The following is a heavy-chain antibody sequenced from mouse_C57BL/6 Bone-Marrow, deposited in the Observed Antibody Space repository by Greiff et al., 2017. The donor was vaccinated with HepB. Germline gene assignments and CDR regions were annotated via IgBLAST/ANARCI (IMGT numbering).Heavy chain of an antibody. J-gene: IGHJ2*01. CDR3: ASETTVVDY. CDR1: GYTFTSYG. Sequence: VKLQESGAELARPGASVKLSCKASGYTFTSYGISWVKQRTGQGLEWIGEIYPRSGNTYYNEKFKGKATLTADKSSSTAYMELRSLTSEDSAVYFCASETTVVDYWGQGTTLTVSS. CDR2: IYPRSGNT. D-gene: IGHD1-1*01. V-gene: IGHV1-81*01.